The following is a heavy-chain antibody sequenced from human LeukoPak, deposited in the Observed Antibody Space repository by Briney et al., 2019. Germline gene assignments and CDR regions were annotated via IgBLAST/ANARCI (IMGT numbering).Heavy chain of an antibody. CDR3: ARDRKGITMVRGVIHNWFDP. J-gene: IGHJ5*02. D-gene: IGHD3-10*01. CDR2: INPNSGGT. CDR1: GYTFTGYY. V-gene: IGHV1-2*06. Sequence: GASVKVSCKASGYTFTGYYMHWVRQAPGQGLEWMGRINPNSGGTNYAQKFQGRVTMTRDTYISTAYMELNRLRSDDTAVYYCARDRKGITMVRGVIHNWFDPWGQGTLVTVSS.